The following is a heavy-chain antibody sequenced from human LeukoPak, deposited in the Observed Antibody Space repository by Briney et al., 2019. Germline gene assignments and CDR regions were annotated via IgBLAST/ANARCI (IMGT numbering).Heavy chain of an antibody. CDR2: IDAKNGDT. CDR3: ARDPTGGYDFDY. V-gene: IGHV1-18*04. J-gene: IGHJ4*02. CDR1: GYTFTAYY. Sequence: ASVKVSCKASGYTFTAYYMHWVRQAPGQGLEWMGWIDAKNGDTNYARKVQGRITMTTDTSTSTAYMELRSLRSDDTAMYYCARDPTGGYDFDYWGQGTLVTVSS. D-gene: IGHD5-12*01.